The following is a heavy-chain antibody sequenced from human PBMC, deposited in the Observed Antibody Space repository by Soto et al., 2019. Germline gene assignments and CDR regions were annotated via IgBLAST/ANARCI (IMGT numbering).Heavy chain of an antibody. V-gene: IGHV3-21*01. D-gene: IGHD3-9*01. CDR2: ISSSSSYI. Sequence: EVQLVESGGGLVKPGGSLRLSCAASGFTFSSYSMNWVRQAPGKGLEWVSSISSSSSYIYYADSVKGRFTISRDNAKNSLYLQMNSLRAEDTAVYYCAREGLAYDILTPGYYYYGMDVWGQGTTVTVSS. CDR3: AREGLAYDILTPGYYYYGMDV. J-gene: IGHJ6*02. CDR1: GFTFSSYS.